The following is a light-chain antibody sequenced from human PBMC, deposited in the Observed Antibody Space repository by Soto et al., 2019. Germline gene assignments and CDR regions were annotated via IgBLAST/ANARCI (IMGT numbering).Light chain of an antibody. Sequence: QAVLTQPPSASGTPGQRVTISCSGSSSNIGSNTVNWYQQLPGTTPKLLIYSDNQRPSGVPDRFSGSKSGTSASLAISGLQSDDEADYYCAAWDGSLNGRVFGGGTKLTVL. CDR1: SSNIGSNT. CDR2: SDN. CDR3: AAWDGSLNGRV. V-gene: IGLV1-44*01. J-gene: IGLJ3*02.